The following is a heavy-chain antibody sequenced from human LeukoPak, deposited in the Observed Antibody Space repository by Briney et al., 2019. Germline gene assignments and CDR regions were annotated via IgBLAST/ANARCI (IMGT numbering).Heavy chain of an antibody. CDR1: GFAFSEYW. J-gene: IGHJ4*02. CDR3: ARDQGSFDY. V-gene: IGHV3-74*01. CDR2: IHSDGIGT. Sequence: GGSLRLSCAGSGFAFSEYWMHWIRQAPGKGLVWVSRIHSDGIGTSYADSVRGRFTISRDNAKNTVYLQMNSLRAEDTAVYYCARDQGSFDYWGQGTLVTVSS.